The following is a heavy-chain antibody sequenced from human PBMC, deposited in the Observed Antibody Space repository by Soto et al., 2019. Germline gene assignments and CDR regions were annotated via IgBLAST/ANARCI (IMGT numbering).Heavy chain of an antibody. V-gene: IGHV1-18*01. CDR1: GYTFTSYG. D-gene: IGHD3-3*01. Sequence: QVQLVQSGAEVKKPGASVKVSCKASGYTFTSYGISWVRQAPGQGLEWMGWISAYNGNTNYAQKRQGRVTMTTDTSTSTAYMELRSLRSDDTAVYYCASGYYDFWSGYSEYAFDIWGQGTMVTVSS. CDR2: ISAYNGNT. J-gene: IGHJ3*02. CDR3: ASGYYDFWSGYSEYAFDI.